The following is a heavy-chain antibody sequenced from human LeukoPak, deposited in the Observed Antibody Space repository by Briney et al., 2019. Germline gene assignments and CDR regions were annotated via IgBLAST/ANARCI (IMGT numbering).Heavy chain of an antibody. CDR2: IYFSGTT. CDR3: ARHYYGDYYFDY. Sequence: SETLSLTCTVSGGSISSYFWSWIRQPAGKGLEWIGRIYFSGTTNYNPSLKSRVTMSVDTSKNQFSLKLTSVTAADTAVYYCARHYYGDYYFDYWGQGTLVTVSS. CDR1: GGSISSYF. D-gene: IGHD4-17*01. J-gene: IGHJ4*02. V-gene: IGHV4-4*07.